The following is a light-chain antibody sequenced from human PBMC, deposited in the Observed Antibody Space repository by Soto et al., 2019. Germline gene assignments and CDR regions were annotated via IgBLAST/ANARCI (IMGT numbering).Light chain of an antibody. J-gene: IGKJ3*01. CDR3: QQYGRSPFT. V-gene: IGKV3-20*01. Sequence: EIVLTQSPATLSLSPVEGATLSCRASQSVSSSYLAWYQQKPGQAPRLLIYGASSRATGIPDRFSGSGSGTDFTLTISRLEPEDFAVYYCQQYGRSPFTFGPGTKVDIK. CDR1: QSVSSSY. CDR2: GAS.